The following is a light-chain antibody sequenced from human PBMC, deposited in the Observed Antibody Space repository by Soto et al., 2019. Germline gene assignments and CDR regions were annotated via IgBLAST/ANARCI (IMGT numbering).Light chain of an antibody. CDR2: GAS. CDR1: QSVSSN. V-gene: IGKV3-15*01. J-gene: IGKJ4*01. CDR3: QQYNNWPLT. Sequence: EIVMTQSPATLSVSPGERATLSCRASQSVSSNLAWYQQKPGQAPRLLIYGASTRATGGPARFSGSGSGTEFTLTISILQSEDFAVYYCQQYNNWPLTFGGGTKVEIK.